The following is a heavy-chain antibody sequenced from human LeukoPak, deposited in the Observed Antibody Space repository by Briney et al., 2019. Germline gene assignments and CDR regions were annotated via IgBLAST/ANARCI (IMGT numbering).Heavy chain of an antibody. CDR3: ARGEDIVVVPAAEMGMDV. CDR1: GYTFTGYY. D-gene: IGHD2-2*01. Sequence: ASVKVSCKASGYTFTGYYMHWVRQAPGQGLEWMGWINPNSGGTNYAQKFQGSVTMTRDTSISTAYMELSRLRSDDTAVYYCARGEDIVVVPAAEMGMDVWGQGTTVTVSS. V-gene: IGHV1-2*02. CDR2: INPNSGGT. J-gene: IGHJ6*02.